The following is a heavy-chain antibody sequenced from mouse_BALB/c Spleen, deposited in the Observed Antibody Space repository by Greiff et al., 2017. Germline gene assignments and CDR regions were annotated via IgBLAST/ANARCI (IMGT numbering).Heavy chain of an antibody. Sequence: EVHLVESGGGLVKPGGSLKLSCAASGFAFSSYDMSWVRQTPEKRLEWVAYISSGGGSTYYPDTVKGRFTISRENAKNTLYLQMSSLKSEDTAMYYCARKLGEGAYWGQGTLVTVSA. D-gene: IGHD4-1*01. CDR2: ISSGGGST. V-gene: IGHV5-12-1*01. CDR1: GFAFSSYD. CDR3: ARKLGEGAY. J-gene: IGHJ3*01.